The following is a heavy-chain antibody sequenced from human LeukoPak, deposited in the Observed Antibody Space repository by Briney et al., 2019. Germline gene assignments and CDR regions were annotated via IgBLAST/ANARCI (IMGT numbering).Heavy chain of an antibody. J-gene: IGHJ3*02. CDR3: ARHLGLWFGELLIPGAFDI. CDR2: INWNGGST. CDR1: GFTFDDYG. Sequence: GGSLRLSCAASGFTFDDYGMSWVRQAPGKGLEWVSGINWNGGSTVYADSVKGRFTISRDNAKNSLYLQMNSLRAEDTALYYCARHLGLWFGELLIPGAFDIWGQGTMVTVSS. D-gene: IGHD3-10*01. V-gene: IGHV3-20*04.